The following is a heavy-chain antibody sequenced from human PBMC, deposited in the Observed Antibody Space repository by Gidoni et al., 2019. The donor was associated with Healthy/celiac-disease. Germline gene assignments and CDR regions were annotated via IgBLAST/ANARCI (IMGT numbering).Heavy chain of an antibody. D-gene: IGHD5-18*01. CDR2: IKPSGCST. CDR3: ASEPTSYTAMVTSDAFDI. Sequence: QVQLVQSGAEVKKPGASVKVSCKASGYTFTSYYMHWVRQAPGQGLEWMGIIKPSGCSTRYGQKFQGRVTMTRDTSTSTVYMELSSLRSEDTAVYYCASEPTSYTAMVTSDAFDIWGQGTMVTVSS. V-gene: IGHV1-46*03. J-gene: IGHJ3*02. CDR1: GYTFTSYY.